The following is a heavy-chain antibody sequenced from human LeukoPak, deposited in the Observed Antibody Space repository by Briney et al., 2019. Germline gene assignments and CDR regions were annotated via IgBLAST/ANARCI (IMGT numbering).Heavy chain of an antibody. V-gene: IGHV3-23*01. CDR3: AKDLGAVAGTNAFDI. CDR2: ISGSGGST. D-gene: IGHD6-19*01. CDR1: GFTFSSYA. J-gene: IGHJ3*02. Sequence: QPGGSLRLSCAASGFTFSSYAMSWARQAPGKGLEWGSAISGSGGSTCYADSVKGRFTISRDNSKNTLYLQMNSLRAEDTAVYYCAKDLGAVAGTNAFDIWGQGTMVTVSS.